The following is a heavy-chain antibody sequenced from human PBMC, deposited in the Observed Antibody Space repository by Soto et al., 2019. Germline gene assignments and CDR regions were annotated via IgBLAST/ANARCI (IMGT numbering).Heavy chain of an antibody. D-gene: IGHD3-10*01. CDR3: ARGGDEYYFDY. V-gene: IGHV4-31*02. J-gene: IGHJ4*02. CDR1: GGSISSVGHY. CDR2: IYYSGST. Sequence: SETLSLTCTVSGGSISSVGHYWSWIRQHPVKGLEWIGYIYYSGSTFYNPSLKSRVSISLDTSKNQFSLKLTSVSVPDTALYYCARGGDEYYFDYWGQGTLVTVSS.